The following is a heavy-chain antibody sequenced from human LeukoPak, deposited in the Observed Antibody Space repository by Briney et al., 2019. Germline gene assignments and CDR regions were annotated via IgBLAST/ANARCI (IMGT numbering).Heavy chain of an antibody. CDR2: ISAYNGNT. J-gene: IGHJ5*02. CDR1: GYTFTNYD. Sequence: GASVKVSCTASGYTFTNYDITWVRQAPGQGLEWMGWISAYNGNTNYAQKLQGRVTMTTDTSTNTAYMELRSLRSDDTAVYYCARAIVGATISFDPWGQGTLVTVSS. CDR3: ARAIVGATISFDP. D-gene: IGHD1-26*01. V-gene: IGHV1-18*01.